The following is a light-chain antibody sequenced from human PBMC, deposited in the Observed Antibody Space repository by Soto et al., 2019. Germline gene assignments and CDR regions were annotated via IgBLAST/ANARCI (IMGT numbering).Light chain of an antibody. CDR1: QSVSSY. J-gene: IGKJ2*01. V-gene: IGKV3-11*01. CDR3: QQRSNWPPYT. CDR2: DAS. Sequence: EIVLTQSPATLSLSPGDRATLSCRASQSVSSYLAWYQQKPGQAPRLLIYDASNRATGIPARFSGSGSGTDFTLTISRLEPEDVAVYYCQQRSNWPPYTFGQGTKLEIK.